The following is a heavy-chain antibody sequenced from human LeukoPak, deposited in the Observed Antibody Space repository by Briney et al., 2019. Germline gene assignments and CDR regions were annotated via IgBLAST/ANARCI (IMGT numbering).Heavy chain of an antibody. Sequence: ASVKASCKVSGYTLTELSMHWVRQAPGKGLEWMGGFDPEDGKTIYAQKFQGRVTMSEDTSTDTAYMELSSLRSEDTAMYYCATVITISRFDPWGQGTLVTVSS. CDR2: FDPEDGKT. CDR1: GYTLTELS. J-gene: IGHJ5*02. D-gene: IGHD3-3*01. V-gene: IGHV1-24*01. CDR3: ATVITISRFDP.